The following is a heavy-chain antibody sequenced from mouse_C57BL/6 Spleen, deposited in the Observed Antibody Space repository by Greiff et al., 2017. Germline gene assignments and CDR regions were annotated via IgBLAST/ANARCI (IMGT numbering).Heavy chain of an antibody. Sequence: VKLMESGPGLVQPSQSLSITCTVSGFSLTSYGVHWVRQSPGKGLEWLGVIWRGGSTDYNAAFMSRLSITKDNSKSQVFFKMNSLQADDTAIYYCAKKIYYDYDDFDVWGTGTTVTVSS. D-gene: IGHD2-4*01. CDR1: GFSLTSYG. V-gene: IGHV2-5*01. J-gene: IGHJ1*03. CDR3: AKKIYYDYDDFDV. CDR2: IWRGGST.